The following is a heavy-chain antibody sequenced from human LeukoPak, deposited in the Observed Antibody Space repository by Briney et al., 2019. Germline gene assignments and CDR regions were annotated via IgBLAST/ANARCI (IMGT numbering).Heavy chain of an antibody. Sequence: GGSLRLSCAASGFTFSKYWMLWVRQAPGKGLESVSRINTDGTVTTYADSVKGRFTVSRDDADNTMFLQMNSVGDEDTAVYYCATKQWLAPPPDSWGQGTPVTVSS. CDR2: INTDGTVT. D-gene: IGHD6-19*01. V-gene: IGHV3-74*01. CDR3: ATKQWLAPPPDS. CDR1: GFTFSKYW. J-gene: IGHJ4*02.